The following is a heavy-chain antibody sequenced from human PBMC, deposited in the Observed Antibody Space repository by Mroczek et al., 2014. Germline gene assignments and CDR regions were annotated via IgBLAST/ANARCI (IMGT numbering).Heavy chain of an antibody. J-gene: IGHJ6*03. CDR3: ARGGVGYCSSTSCSEWGYYYMDV. CDR1: GGSISSGDYY. V-gene: IGHV4-30-4*01. CDR2: IYYSGST. D-gene: IGHD2-2*01. Sequence: QVQLQESGPGLVKPSQTLSLTCTVSGGSISSGDYYWSWIRQPPGKGLEWIGYIYYSGSTYYNPSLKSRVTISVDTSKNQFSLKLSSVTAADTAVYYCARGGVGYCSSTSCSEWGYYYMDVWGKGTTVTVSS.